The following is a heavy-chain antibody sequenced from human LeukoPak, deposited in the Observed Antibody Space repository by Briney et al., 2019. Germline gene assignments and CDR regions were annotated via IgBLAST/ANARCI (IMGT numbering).Heavy chain of an antibody. Sequence: SETLSLTCAVYGGSFSGYYWSWIRQPPGKGLEWIGEINHSGSTNYNPSHKSRVTISVDTSKNQFSLKLSSVTAADTAVYYCARGSPMTTVTTIDYWGQGTLVTVSS. CDR1: GGSFSGYY. D-gene: IGHD4-17*01. CDR2: INHSGST. J-gene: IGHJ4*02. V-gene: IGHV4-34*01. CDR3: ARGSPMTTVTTIDY.